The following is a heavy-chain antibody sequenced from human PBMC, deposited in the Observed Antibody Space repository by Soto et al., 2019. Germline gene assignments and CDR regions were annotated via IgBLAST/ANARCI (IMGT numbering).Heavy chain of an antibody. CDR3: VAMIVEDSTRVCGY. J-gene: IGHJ4*02. CDR2: ISFDGSEK. Sequence: GGSLRLSCAPSGFTFRSSGMHWVRQAPGKGLEWVALISFDGSEKYYGDSVKGRFTVSRDNSKNTLYLQMNSLRAGDSAVYYCVAMIVEDSTRVCGYRGQGTRGTVAS. V-gene: IGHV3-30*03. CDR1: GFTFRSSG. D-gene: IGHD3-22*01.